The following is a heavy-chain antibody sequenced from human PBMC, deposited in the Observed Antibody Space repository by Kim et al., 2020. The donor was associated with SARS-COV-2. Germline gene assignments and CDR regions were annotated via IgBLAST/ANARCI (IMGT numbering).Heavy chain of an antibody. CDR2: ISGVNSYT. J-gene: IGHJ5*02. V-gene: IGHV3-11*03. Sequence: GGSLRLSCVASGFTFSDYYMSWIRQAPGKGLEWLSYISGVNSYTKYADSVKGRFTISRDNAKNSLFLQMNSLRAEDTAVYYCAGVSYGTACYYCFDP. CDR3: AGVSYGTACYYCFDP. CDR1: GFTFSDYY. D-gene: IGHD3-10*01.